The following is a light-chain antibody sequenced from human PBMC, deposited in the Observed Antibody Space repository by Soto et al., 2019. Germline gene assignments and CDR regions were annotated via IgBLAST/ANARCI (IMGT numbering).Light chain of an antibody. CDR3: QSYDSTLSGYV. Sequence: QSVLTQPPSVSGAPGQRVTISCTGSSSNIGASYDVHWHRQLPGTAPKLLIYGNNNRPSGVPDRFSASKSGTSASLAITGHQAEDEADYYCQSYDSTLSGYVFGTGTKLTVL. CDR1: SSNIGASYD. V-gene: IGLV1-40*01. CDR2: GNN. J-gene: IGLJ1*01.